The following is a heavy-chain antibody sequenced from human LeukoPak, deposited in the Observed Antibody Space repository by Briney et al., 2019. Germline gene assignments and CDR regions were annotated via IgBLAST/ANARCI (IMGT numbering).Heavy chain of an antibody. Sequence: PSDTLSLTCTVSGGSISSYYWSWIRQAPGKGLEWIGYIHYTGSTNYNPSLKSRVTISVDTSKNHSSLKLSSVTAADTAVYYCARMYDSSGYYYPFDYWGQGTLVTVSS. CDR1: GGSISSYY. D-gene: IGHD3-22*01. V-gene: IGHV4-59*08. J-gene: IGHJ4*02. CDR2: IHYTGST. CDR3: ARMYDSSGYYYPFDY.